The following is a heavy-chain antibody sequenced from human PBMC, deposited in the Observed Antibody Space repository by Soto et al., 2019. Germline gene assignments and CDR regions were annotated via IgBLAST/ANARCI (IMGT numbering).Heavy chain of an antibody. CDR1: GGSVSSGGYS. CDR2: IYHRGSP. J-gene: IGHJ3*01. CDR3: AITPGAFYL. V-gene: IGHV4-30-2*01. Sequence: QLQLQESGSGLVKPSQTLSLTCVVSGGSVSSGGYSWSWIRQPPGKGLEWIGYIYHRGSPHYNPSLESRVTISVDRSWNQFSLKLTSVPDADTAVYSCAITPGAFYLWCQGAMVTVSS.